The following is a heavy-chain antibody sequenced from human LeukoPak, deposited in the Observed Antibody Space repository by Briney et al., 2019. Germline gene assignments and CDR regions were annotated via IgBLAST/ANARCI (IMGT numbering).Heavy chain of an antibody. D-gene: IGHD1-26*01. J-gene: IGHJ1*01. V-gene: IGHV3-23*01. CDR1: GFTFSSSA. CDR3: AKDNSGSYYSEYFQH. CDR2: ISNNGGST. Sequence: GGSLRLSCAASGFTFSSSAMSWVRQAPGKGLEWVSAISNNGGSTYYADSVKGRFTISRDNSKNTLYLQMNSLRAEDTAVYYCAKDNSGSYYSEYFQHWGQGTLVTVSS.